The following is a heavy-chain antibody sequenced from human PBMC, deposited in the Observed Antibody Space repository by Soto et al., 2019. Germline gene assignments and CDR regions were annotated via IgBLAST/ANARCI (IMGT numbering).Heavy chain of an antibody. Sequence: GGSLRLSCVASGFSFSSYGMHWVRQAPGKGLEWVAVISYDGGNKYYADSVKGRFTISRDNSKNTLDLQMNSLRGEDTAVYYCPKDTDVVGAAYRFDYWGQGPLVAVSS. CDR2: ISYDGGNK. CDR3: PKDTDVVGAAYRFDY. CDR1: GFSFSSYG. D-gene: IGHD1-26*01. V-gene: IGHV3-30*18. J-gene: IGHJ4*02.